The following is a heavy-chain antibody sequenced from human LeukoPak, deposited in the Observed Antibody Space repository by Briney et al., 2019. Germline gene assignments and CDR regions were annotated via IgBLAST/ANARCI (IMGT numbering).Heavy chain of an antibody. CDR1: GGSISSYY. D-gene: IGHD3-3*01. CDR2: IYYSGST. J-gene: IGHJ3*02. CDR3: ARSPTIFGVVMGFDI. Sequence: SETLSLTCTVSGGSISSYYWSWIRQPPGKGLEWIGYIYYSGSTNYNPSLKSRVTISVDTSKNQFSLKLSSVTAADTAVYYCARSPTIFGVVMGFDIWGQGTMVTVSS. V-gene: IGHV4-59*01.